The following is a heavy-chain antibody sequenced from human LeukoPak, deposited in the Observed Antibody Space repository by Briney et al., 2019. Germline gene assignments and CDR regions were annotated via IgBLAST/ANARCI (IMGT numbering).Heavy chain of an antibody. J-gene: IGHJ4*02. CDR1: GFTFSSYS. V-gene: IGHV3-21*04. CDR3: AKVQVGGELLSFNDY. CDR2: ISSSSSYI. D-gene: IGHD3-10*01. Sequence: PGGSLRLSCAASGFTFSSYSMNWVRQAPGKGLEWVSSISSSSSYIYYADSVKGRFTISRDNSKNTLYLQMNSLRAEDTAVYYCAKVQVGGELLSFNDYWGQGTLVTVSS.